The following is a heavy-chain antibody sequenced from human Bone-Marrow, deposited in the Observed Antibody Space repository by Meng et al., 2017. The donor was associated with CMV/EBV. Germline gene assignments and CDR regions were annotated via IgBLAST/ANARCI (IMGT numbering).Heavy chain of an antibody. J-gene: IGHJ6*02. V-gene: IGHV3-74*01. D-gene: IGHD3-3*01. CDR3: ARDLRFLTRSVGMDV. CDR2: INSDGSST. CDR1: GFTFSNAW. Sequence: GESLKISCAASGFTFSNAWMHWVRQAPGKGLVWVSRINSDGSSTSYADSVKGRFTISRDNAKNTLYLQMNSLRAEDTAVYYCARDLRFLTRSVGMDVWGQGTTVTVSS.